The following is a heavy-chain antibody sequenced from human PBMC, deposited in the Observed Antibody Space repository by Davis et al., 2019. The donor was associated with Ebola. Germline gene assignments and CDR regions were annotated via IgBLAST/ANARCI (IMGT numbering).Heavy chain of an antibody. V-gene: IGHV3-66*01. Sequence: PGGSLRLSCAASGFTFSTYAMNWVRRAPGKGLEWVSLIYSGDSTYYADSVMDRFTISRDNSKNTVYLQMHSLRAEDTAFYYCARFQGRGNSPTFFDYWGQGALVTVSS. D-gene: IGHD3-10*01. J-gene: IGHJ4*02. CDR2: IYSGDST. CDR1: GFTFSTYA. CDR3: ARFQGRGNSPTFFDY.